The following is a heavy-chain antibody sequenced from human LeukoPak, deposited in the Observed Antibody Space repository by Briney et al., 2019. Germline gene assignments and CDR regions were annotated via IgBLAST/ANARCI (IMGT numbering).Heavy chain of an antibody. Sequence: GGSLRLSCAPSGFTFSTFRMNWVRQAPGKGLEGLPNIKQDGSEKYYVDSVKGRFTISRDNAKNSLYLQMNSLRAEDTAVYYCARVFSDSRSWYFYVLGSFDYWGQGTLVTVSS. D-gene: IGHD6-13*01. J-gene: IGHJ4*02. CDR1: GFTFSTFR. CDR3: ARVFSDSRSWYFYVLGSFDY. CDR2: IKQDGSEK. V-gene: IGHV3-7*01.